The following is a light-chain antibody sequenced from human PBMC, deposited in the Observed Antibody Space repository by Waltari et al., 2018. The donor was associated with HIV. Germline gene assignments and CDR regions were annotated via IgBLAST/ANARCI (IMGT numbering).Light chain of an antibody. V-gene: IGKV2D-29*02. J-gene: IGKJ2*01. CDR3: MQSLHLLYT. CDR2: EVS. CDR1: QSLQHTDGKTY. Sequence: EIVMTQTPSSLSVTPGQPASFSCNSSQSLQHTDGKTYLYWYLQRPGQSPQVLIYEVSKRYAGVTDRFSGSGSGTHFTLKIARVEAEDVGSYYCMQSLHLLYTFGQGTKLEIK.